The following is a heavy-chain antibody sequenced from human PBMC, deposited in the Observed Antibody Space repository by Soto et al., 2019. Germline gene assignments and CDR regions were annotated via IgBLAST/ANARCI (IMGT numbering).Heavy chain of an antibody. Sequence: PGGSLRLSCSASGFPFRSYAIHWVRQAPEKGLEYVSAISSNGGITYYADSVKGRFSISRDNSKNTVYLQMSSLRPEDTAVYYCVKAGYNPYDSASDLWGQGTMVTVSS. CDR3: VKAGYNPYDSASDL. D-gene: IGHD5-12*01. CDR1: GFPFRSYA. CDR2: ISSNGGIT. J-gene: IGHJ3*01. V-gene: IGHV3-64D*06.